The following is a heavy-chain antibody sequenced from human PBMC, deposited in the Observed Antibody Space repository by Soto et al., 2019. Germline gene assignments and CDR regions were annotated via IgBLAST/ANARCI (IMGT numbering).Heavy chain of an antibody. J-gene: IGHJ5*02. CDR2: IYATGTT. CDR1: GASISGFY. CDR3: VRDGTKTLRDWFDT. Sequence: PPETLSLTCTVSGASISGFYWSWIRKSAGKGLEWIGRIYATGTTDYNPSLKSRVMMSVDTSKKQFSLKLRSVTAADTAVYYCVRDGTKTLRDWFDTWGQGISVTVSS. D-gene: IGHD1-1*01. V-gene: IGHV4-4*07.